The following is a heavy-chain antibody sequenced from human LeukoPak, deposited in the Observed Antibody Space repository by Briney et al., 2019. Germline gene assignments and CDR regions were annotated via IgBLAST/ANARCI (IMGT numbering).Heavy chain of an antibody. CDR2: INSKTDRATT. D-gene: IGHD2-2*01. V-gene: IGHV3-15*01. J-gene: IGHJ4*02. CDR1: GFPFSNAW. CDR3: TADPLDCSSTSGHDY. Sequence: PGGPLSLSGVASGFPFSNAWMSWFRQAPGKGLDWVGRINSKTDRATTAYAAPVKGRFTISRSTSTPTLYLQMTSLKTQDTAVYYWTADPLDCSSTSGHDYWGQGTLFTVSS.